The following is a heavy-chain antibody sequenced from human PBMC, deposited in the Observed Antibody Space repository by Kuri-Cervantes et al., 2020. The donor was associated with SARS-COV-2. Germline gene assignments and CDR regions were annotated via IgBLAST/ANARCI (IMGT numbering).Heavy chain of an antibody. CDR3: ATGSTSGWYRRDFDF. D-gene: IGHD6-19*01. CDR2: IRSKAYGGTT. V-gene: IGHV3-49*04. CDR1: GFTFGDYA. J-gene: IGHJ4*02. Sequence: GESLKISCTASGFTFGDYAMSWVRQAPGKGLEWVGFIRSKAYGGTTEYAASVKGRFTISRDDSKSIAYLQMNSLKTEDTAVYYCATGSTSGWYRRDFDFWGQGTLVTVSS.